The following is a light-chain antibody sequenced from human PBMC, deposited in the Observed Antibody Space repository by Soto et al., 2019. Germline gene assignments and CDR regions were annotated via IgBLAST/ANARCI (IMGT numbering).Light chain of an antibody. J-gene: IGKJ1*01. V-gene: IGKV1-39*01. CDR3: QQTYSNPRT. CDR1: QSISIY. Sequence: DVQMTLSPSSLSASVGDRVTITCRTSQSISIYLNWYQQIPGKAPKLLIYASSNLHTGVPSRFSGSASGTDFTLTISSLQPEDSATYYCQQTYSNPRTFGQGTKVAIK. CDR2: ASS.